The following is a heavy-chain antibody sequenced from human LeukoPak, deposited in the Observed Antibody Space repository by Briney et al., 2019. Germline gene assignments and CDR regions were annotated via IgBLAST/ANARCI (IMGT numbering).Heavy chain of an antibody. J-gene: IGHJ5*02. CDR1: GVSISIYY. Sequence: PSGTLSLTCTVSGVSISIYYWSWIRQPPGKGLEWIGYIYNSESTYYNPSLKSRVTISLDTSKNQFSLRLNSVTAADTAVYYCARVKGSNWFDPWGQGTLVTVSS. V-gene: IGHV4-59*01. CDR2: IYNSEST. D-gene: IGHD6-6*01. CDR3: ARVKGSNWFDP.